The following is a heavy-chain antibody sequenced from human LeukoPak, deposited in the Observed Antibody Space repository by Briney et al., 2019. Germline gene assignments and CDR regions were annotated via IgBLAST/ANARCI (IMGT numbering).Heavy chain of an antibody. J-gene: IGHJ5*02. D-gene: IGHD1-1*01. V-gene: IGHV4-59*01. CDR2: IYYSGST. CDR3: AREGTAGTNLNWFDP. CDR1: GGSISSYY. Sequence: SETLSLTCTVSGGSISSYYWSWIRQPPGKGLEWIGYIYYSGSTNYNPSLKSRVTISVNTSKNQFSLKLSSVTAADAAVYYCAREGTAGTNLNWFDPWGQGTLVTVSS.